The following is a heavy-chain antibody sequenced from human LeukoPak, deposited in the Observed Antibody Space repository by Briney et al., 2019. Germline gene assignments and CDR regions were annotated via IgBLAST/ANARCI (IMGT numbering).Heavy chain of an antibody. CDR1: GFIVSNNY. J-gene: IGHJ4*02. D-gene: IGHD2-21*02. CDR3: AREASGGGDYY. V-gene: IGHV3-53*01. CDR2: IYSGGTT. Sequence: GGSLRLSCAASGFIVSNNYMSWVRQAPGKGLEWVSVIYSGGTTFYADSVKGRFTISRDNSKNTLFLQMDSLKAEDTAVYYCAREASGGGDYYWGQGTLVTVSS.